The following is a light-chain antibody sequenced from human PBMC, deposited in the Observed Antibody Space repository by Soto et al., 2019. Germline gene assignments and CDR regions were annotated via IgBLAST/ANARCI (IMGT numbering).Light chain of an antibody. CDR3: QQYDNWPLALT. V-gene: IGKV3-15*01. J-gene: IGKJ4*01. CDR2: DAS. Sequence: EIVMTQSPATLSVSPGERATLSCRASQSVSSNLAWYQQKPGQAPRLLIYDASTRVSGIPARLSGSGSGTEFTLTISSLQSEDFAVYNCQQYDNWPLALTFGGGTKVEIK. CDR1: QSVSSN.